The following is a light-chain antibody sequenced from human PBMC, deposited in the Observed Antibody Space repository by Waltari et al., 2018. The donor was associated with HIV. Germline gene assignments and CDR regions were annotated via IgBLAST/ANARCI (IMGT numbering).Light chain of an antibody. CDR3: QQYNKWPPYT. CDR1: QSLSAN. CDR2: AAS. J-gene: IGKJ2*01. V-gene: IGKV3-15*01. Sequence: EIMLTQSPDSLSVSPGESATLSCRASQSLSANLAWYQQKPGQPSRLLIYAASTRATGGPARFSGSGSGTEFTLTISGLQSDDSATYYCQQYNKWPPYTFGQGTKVEIK.